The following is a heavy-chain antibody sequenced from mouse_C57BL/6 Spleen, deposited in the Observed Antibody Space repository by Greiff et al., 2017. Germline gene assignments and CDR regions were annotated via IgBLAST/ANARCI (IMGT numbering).Heavy chain of an antibody. CDR1: GYAFTNYL. V-gene: IGHV1-54*01. D-gene: IGHD1-1*01. CDR2: INPGSGGT. J-gene: IGHJ4*01. CDR3: ARSRDYYGISLYAMDY. Sequence: VQLQQSGAELVRPGTSVKVSCKASGYAFTNYLIEWVKQRPGQGLEWIGVINPGSGGTNYNEKFKGKATLTADKSSSTAYMQLSSLTSEDSAVYFCARSRDYYGISLYAMDYWGQGTSVTVSS.